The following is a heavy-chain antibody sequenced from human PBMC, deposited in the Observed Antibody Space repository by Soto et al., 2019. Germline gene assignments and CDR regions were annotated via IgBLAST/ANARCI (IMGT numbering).Heavy chain of an antibody. J-gene: IGHJ4*02. V-gene: IGHV3-11*01. CDR2: ISSSGSTI. CDR3: AKENGYSSSWFEFDY. D-gene: IGHD6-13*01. Sequence: PGGSLRLSRAASGFTFSDYYMSWIRQAPGKGLEWVSYISSSGSTIYYADSVKGRLTISRDNAKNSLYLQMNSLRAEDTAVYYCAKENGYSSSWFEFDYWGQGTLVTVSS. CDR1: GFTFSDYY.